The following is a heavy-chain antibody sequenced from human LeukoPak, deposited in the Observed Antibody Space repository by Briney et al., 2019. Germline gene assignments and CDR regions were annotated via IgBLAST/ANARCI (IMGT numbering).Heavy chain of an antibody. V-gene: IGHV3-48*01. CDR2: ITSSSTI. J-gene: IGHJ5*02. D-gene: IGHD3-9*01. Sequence: GGSLRLSCAASGFTFSNYNMNWVRQAPGKGLEWVSHITSSSTIYYADSVKGRFTISRDNAKNSLYLQMNSLRAEDTAVYYCARDYTGYFPWGQGTLVIVSS. CDR1: GFTFSNYN. CDR3: ARDYTGYFP.